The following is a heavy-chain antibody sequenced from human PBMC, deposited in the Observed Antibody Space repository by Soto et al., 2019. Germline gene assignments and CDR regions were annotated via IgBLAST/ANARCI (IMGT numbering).Heavy chain of an antibody. D-gene: IGHD2-15*01. CDR2: ISSDVVNY. Sequence: QVQLVESGGGVVQPGRSLRLSCAASGFTFSSFAMHRVRQAPGKGLEWLAVISSDVVNYYYAESVKGRFTISRDNSKNTLYRQMNILRNEDTAVYYWARGGAWTPEGLGYWGQGTLVTVSS. V-gene: IGHV3-30-3*01. CDR3: ARGGAWTPEGLGY. J-gene: IGHJ4*02. CDR1: GFTFSSFA.